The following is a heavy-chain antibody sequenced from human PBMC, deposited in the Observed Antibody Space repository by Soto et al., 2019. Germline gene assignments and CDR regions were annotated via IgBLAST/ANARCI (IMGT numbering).Heavy chain of an antibody. V-gene: IGHV1-46*01. CDR1: AYSFTTYH. CDR2: INPDAGAT. Sequence: GASVKVSCKASAYSFTTYHIHWVRQAPGQGPEWMGLINPDAGATNYAQRFQGRLRLTRDTSTSTVYMELRSLRFDDTAVYYCARGDIVLVPASGGNWFDPWGQGTLVTVSS. CDR3: ARGDIVLVPASGGNWFDP. J-gene: IGHJ5*02. D-gene: IGHD2-2*01.